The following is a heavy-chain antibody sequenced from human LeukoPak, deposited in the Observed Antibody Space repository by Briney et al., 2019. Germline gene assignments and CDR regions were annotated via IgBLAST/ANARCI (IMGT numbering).Heavy chain of an antibody. CDR2: FDPEDGET. J-gene: IGHJ4*02. CDR3: ATVDLRRLPDTYYFDY. V-gene: IGHV1-24*01. CDR1: GYTLTELS. D-gene: IGHD2-21*02. Sequence: ASVKVSCKVSGYTLTELSMHWVRQAPGKGLEWMGGFDPEDGETIYAQKFQGRVTMTEDTSTDTAYMELSSLRSEDTAVYYCATVDLRRLPDTYYFDYWGQGTLVTVSS.